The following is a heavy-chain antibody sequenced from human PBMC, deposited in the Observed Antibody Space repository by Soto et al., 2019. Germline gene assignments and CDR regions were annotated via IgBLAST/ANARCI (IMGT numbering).Heavy chain of an antibody. V-gene: IGHV4-61*08. CDR2: VYSSGST. Sequence: SETLSLTCTVSGGSISSGDYYWSWIRQPPGKALEWIGYVYSSGSTNYNPSLKSRVTISVDTSRNQFSLKVNSVTAADTAVYYCARRAVVAVTGSLDNWLDPWGQGILATVSS. D-gene: IGHD2-21*01. J-gene: IGHJ5*02. CDR1: GGSISSGDYY. CDR3: ARRAVVAVTGSLDNWLDP.